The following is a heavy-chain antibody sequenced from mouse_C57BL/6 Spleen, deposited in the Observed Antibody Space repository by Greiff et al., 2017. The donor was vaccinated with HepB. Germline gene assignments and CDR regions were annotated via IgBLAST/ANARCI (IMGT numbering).Heavy chain of an antibody. Sequence: EVKLMESEGGLVQPGSSMKLSCTASGFTFSDYYMAWVRQVPEKGLEWVANINYDGSSTYYLDSLKSRFIISRDNAKNSLYLQMSSLKSEDTATYYCARYYGSSNWYFDVWGTGTTVTVSS. CDR3: ARYYGSSNWYFDV. J-gene: IGHJ1*03. CDR2: INYDGSST. CDR1: GFTFSDYY. D-gene: IGHD1-1*01. V-gene: IGHV5-16*01.